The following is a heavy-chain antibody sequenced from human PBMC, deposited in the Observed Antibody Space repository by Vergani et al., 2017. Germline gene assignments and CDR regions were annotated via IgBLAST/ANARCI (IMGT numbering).Heavy chain of an antibody. CDR2: IFTGGTT. D-gene: IGHD1-20*01. CDR3: AKMCNWDDSYFYCMDV. CDR1: GFSVSNNY. Sequence: EVQLVETGGGLIQPGGSLRLSCVVSGFSVSNNYMSWVRHRPGKGLEWVSFIFTGGTTYYEDSVKGGFTISRDNSKNTVHLQMNSLTAEDTAVYYCAKMCNWDDSYFYCMDVWVKGTTVTVSS. V-gene: IGHV3-53*02. J-gene: IGHJ6*03.